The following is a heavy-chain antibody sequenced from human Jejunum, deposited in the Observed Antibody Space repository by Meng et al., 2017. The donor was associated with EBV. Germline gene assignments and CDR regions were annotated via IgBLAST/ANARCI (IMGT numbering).Heavy chain of an antibody. Sequence: VQRGESGCGVKKPGPSGKASCKASADTFAGYYMHWVRQAPGQGLEWMGRINPNSGGANYAQKFQGRVTMTRDTSISTAYMELSRLRSDDTAVYYCAREGLVGDLRYFDLWGRGTLVTVSS. V-gene: IGHV1-2*06. CDR1: ADTFAGYY. J-gene: IGHJ2*01. D-gene: IGHD3-16*01. CDR2: INPNSGGA. CDR3: AREGLVGDLRYFDL.